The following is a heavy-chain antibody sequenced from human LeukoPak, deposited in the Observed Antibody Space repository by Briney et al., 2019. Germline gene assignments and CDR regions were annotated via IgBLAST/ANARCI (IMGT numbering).Heavy chain of an antibody. Sequence: ASVKVSCKASGYTFTSYDINWVRQATGQGLEWMGWINPNSGGTNYAQKFQGWVTMTRDTSISTAYMELSSLRSEDTAVYYCATRVVPAAIPIDYWGQGTLVTVSS. CDR3: ATRVVPAAIPIDY. D-gene: IGHD2-2*02. CDR1: GYTFTSYD. CDR2: INPNSGGT. J-gene: IGHJ4*02. V-gene: IGHV1-2*04.